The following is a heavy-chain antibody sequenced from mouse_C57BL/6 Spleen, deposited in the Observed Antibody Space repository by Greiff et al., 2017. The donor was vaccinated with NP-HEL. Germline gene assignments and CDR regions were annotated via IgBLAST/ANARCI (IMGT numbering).Heavy chain of an antibody. CDR3: ASPIYYDYDGFAY. Sequence: EVKVVESGGGLVQPGESLKLSCESNEYEFPSHDMSWVRKTPEKRLELVAAINSDGGSTYYPDTMERRFIISRDNTKKTLYLQMSSLRSEDTALYYCASPIYYDYDGFAYWGQGTLVTVSA. V-gene: IGHV5-2*01. J-gene: IGHJ3*01. CDR1: EYEFPSHD. D-gene: IGHD2-4*01. CDR2: INSDGGST.